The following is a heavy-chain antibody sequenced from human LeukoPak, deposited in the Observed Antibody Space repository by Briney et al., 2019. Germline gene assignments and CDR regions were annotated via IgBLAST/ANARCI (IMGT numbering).Heavy chain of an antibody. CDR3: ARDDSGSFDY. V-gene: IGHV4-38-2*02. D-gene: IGHD3-10*01. CDR2: IYHSGST. J-gene: IGHJ4*02. Sequence: SETLSLTCDVSGYSISSGYHWGWIRQPPGKGLEWIGSIYHSGSTYYKPSLKSRVTISVDTSKNQFSLKLSSVTAADTALYYCARDDSGSFDYWGQGTLVIVSS. CDR1: GYSISSGYH.